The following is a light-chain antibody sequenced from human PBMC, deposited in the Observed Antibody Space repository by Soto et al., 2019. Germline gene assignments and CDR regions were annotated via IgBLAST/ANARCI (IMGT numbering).Light chain of an antibody. V-gene: IGKV3-20*01. CDR2: GGA. CDR3: LQYVSPPYT. J-gene: IGKJ2*01. Sequence: EIVLTQSPGTQSLSPGESVTLSCRASQSVSRGNLAWYQQKPGQAPRLLIYGGAIRATGIPDRFSGSGSGTDFTLSISRLEPEDFAVYYCLQYVSPPYTFGQGTKLEIK. CDR1: QSVSRGN.